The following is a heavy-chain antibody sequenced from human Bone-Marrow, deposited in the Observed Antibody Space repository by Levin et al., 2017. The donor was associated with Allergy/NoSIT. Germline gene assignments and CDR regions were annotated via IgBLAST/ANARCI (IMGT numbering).Heavy chain of an antibody. D-gene: IGHD3-3*01. CDR3: ARGRADDFCGGSYEPDYSYYRMDV. J-gene: IGHJ6*04. V-gene: IGHV4-34*01. CDR2: INHRGST. CDR1: GGSFSGYY. Sequence: SQTLSLTCAVHGGSFSGYYWSWVRQPPGKGLEWIGEINHRGSTKPNPSLKSRVTISVDTSKTQYSLKLSSVTAADTAVYYCARGRADDFCGGSYEPDYSYYRMDVWGKGTTVTVSS.